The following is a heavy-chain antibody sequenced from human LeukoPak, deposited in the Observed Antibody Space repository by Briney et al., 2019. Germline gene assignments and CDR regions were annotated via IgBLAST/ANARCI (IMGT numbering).Heavy chain of an antibody. V-gene: IGHV3-23*01. CDR2: ISGTSGTI. D-gene: IGHD1-26*01. CDR1: GFTFSNYA. CDR3: AKRQGDPRAFDY. J-gene: IGHJ4*02. Sequence: GGSLRLSCAASGFTFSNYAMSWVRQAPGKGLEWVSGISGTSGTINYAAPVKGRFTISRDNSKNTLYLQMNSLRVDDMAVYYCAKRQGDPRAFDYWGQGTLVTVSS.